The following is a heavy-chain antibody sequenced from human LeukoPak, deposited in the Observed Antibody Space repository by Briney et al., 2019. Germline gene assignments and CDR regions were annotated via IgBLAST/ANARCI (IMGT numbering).Heavy chain of an antibody. CDR1: GFTFSGYY. J-gene: IGHJ3*01. D-gene: IGHD3-22*01. Sequence: PGGSLRLSCAASGFTFSGYYMSWVRQAPGKGLEWAATIKQDGSQRHYVDSVKGRFTISRDNAKNSLYLQMNSLRAEDTAVYYCATYYDSSGYFDAFDFWGQGTMVTVSS. CDR2: IKQDGSQR. V-gene: IGHV3-7*05. CDR3: ATYYDSSGYFDAFDF.